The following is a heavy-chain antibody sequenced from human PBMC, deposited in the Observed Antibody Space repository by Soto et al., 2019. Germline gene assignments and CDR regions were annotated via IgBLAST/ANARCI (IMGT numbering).Heavy chain of an antibody. Sequence: QVQLMESGGGVIQPGKSLRLSCAASGFTFSSYGMHWVRQAPGQGLEWGAVISYHVHYIYYADSVKGRFTISRDNYNSTLFLQMNSLKAEDTAVYFCAKVTTVTTVPLIYYGMNVWGQGTTVTVSS. CDR2: ISYHVHYI. D-gene: IGHD4-17*01. J-gene: IGHJ6*02. CDR3: AKVTTVTTVPLIYYGMNV. CDR1: GFTFSSYG. V-gene: IGHV3-30*18.